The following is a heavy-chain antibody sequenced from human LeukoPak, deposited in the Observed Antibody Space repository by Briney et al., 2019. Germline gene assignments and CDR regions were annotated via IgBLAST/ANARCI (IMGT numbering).Heavy chain of an antibody. CDR1: GGSVSSGSYY. J-gene: IGHJ3*02. V-gene: IGHV4-61*01. D-gene: IGHD3-22*01. Sequence: PSETLSLTCTVSGGSVSSGSYYWSWIRQPPGKGLEWIGYIYYSGSTNYNPSLKSRVTISVDTSKNQFSLKLSSVTAADTAVYYCARVGYYDSSGWAAFDIWGQGTMVTVSS. CDR2: IYYSGST. CDR3: ARVGYYDSSGWAAFDI.